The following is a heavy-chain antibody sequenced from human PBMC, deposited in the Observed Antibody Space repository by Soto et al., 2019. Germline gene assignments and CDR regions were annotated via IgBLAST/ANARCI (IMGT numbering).Heavy chain of an antibody. V-gene: IGHV4-59*01. CDR1: GGSISSYY. J-gene: IGHJ5*02. CDR2: IYYSGST. CDR3: ARDSGYTHHNWFDP. D-gene: IGHD3-22*01. Sequence: PSETLSLTCTVSGGSISSYYWSWIRQPPGKGLEWIGYIYYSGSTNYNPSLKSRVTISVDTSKNQFSLKLSSVTAADTAVYYCARDSGYTHHNWFDPWGQGTLVTVSS.